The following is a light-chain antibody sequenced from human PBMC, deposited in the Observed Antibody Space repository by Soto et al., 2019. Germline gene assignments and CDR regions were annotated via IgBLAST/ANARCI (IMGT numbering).Light chain of an antibody. V-gene: IGKV3-15*01. CDR3: RPKNDGPPET. CDR2: GAS. Sequence: VMTQSPATLSVYQGERATLSCRASQSVSSNLAWYQQKPGQAPTLLIYGASTRATGIPARFSGSGSGTEFTLTISSSLQADDGVCDCRPKNDGPPETFGQGTKGDNK. J-gene: IGKJ1*01. CDR1: QSVSSN.